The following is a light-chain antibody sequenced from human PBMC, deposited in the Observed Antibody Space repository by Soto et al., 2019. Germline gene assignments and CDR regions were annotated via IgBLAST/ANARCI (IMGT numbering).Light chain of an antibody. Sequence: DIQMTQSPSTLSGSVGDRVTITCRASQTISSWLAWYQQKPGKAPKLLIYKASTLKSGVPSRFSGSGSGTGFTLTISSXQPDDFATYYCQHYNSYSEAFGQGTKVDIK. CDR3: QHYNSYSEA. CDR1: QTISSW. V-gene: IGKV1-5*03. CDR2: KAS. J-gene: IGKJ1*01.